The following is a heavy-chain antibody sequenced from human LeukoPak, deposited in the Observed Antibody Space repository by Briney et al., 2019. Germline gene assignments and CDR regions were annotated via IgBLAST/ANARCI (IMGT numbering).Heavy chain of an antibody. CDR1: GFTFSSYG. CDR3: AKASLRYFDWDAFDI. Sequence: PGGSLRLSCAAPGFTFSSYGMHWVRQAPGKGLEWVAVISYDGSNKYYADSVKGRFTISRDNSKNTLYLQMNSLRAEDTAVYYCAKASLRYFDWDAFDIWGQGTMVTVSS. J-gene: IGHJ3*02. CDR2: ISYDGSNK. D-gene: IGHD3-9*01. V-gene: IGHV3-30*18.